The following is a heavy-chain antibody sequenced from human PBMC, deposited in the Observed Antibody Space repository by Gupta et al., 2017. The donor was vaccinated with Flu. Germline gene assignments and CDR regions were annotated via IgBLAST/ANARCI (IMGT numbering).Heavy chain of an antibody. CDR1: GFTFSTYS. J-gene: IGHJ4*02. Sequence: EVQLVESGGGLVKPGGSLRLSCAASGFTFSTYSVNWVRQAPGKGLECVSFISSSSSYIYYADSVKGRFTISRDNAKNSLYLQMNSLRAEDTAVYYCARSWEPKAFTDYWGQGTLVTVSS. V-gene: IGHV3-21*02. D-gene: IGHD1-14*01. CDR2: ISSSSSYI. CDR3: ARSWEPKAFTDY.